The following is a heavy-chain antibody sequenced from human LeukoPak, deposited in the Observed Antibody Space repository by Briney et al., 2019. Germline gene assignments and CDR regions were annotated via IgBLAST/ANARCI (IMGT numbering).Heavy chain of an antibody. CDR1: GGSISSYY. Sequence: SETLSLTCYVSGGSISSYYWSWIRQPPGKGLEWIGYIYYSGSTNYNPSLKSRVTISVDTSKNQFSLKLSSVTAADTAVYYCARDGDTYYGMDVWGQGTTVTVSS. D-gene: IGHD7-27*01. J-gene: IGHJ6*02. CDR3: ARDGDTYYGMDV. CDR2: IYYSGST. V-gene: IGHV4-59*01.